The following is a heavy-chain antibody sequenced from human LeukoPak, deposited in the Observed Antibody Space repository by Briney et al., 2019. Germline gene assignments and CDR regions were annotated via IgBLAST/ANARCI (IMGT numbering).Heavy chain of an antibody. CDR1: GFTFSSYG. CDR2: ISHDGSGK. Sequence: GGSLRLSCAASGFTFSSYGMHWVRQAPGKGLEWVAVISHDGSGKYYLDSVKGRFTISRDNSKNTLYLQMNSLRAEDTAVYYCAKEIRDFSGYDSWGQGTLVTVSS. V-gene: IGHV3-30*18. CDR3: AKEIRDFSGYDS. J-gene: IGHJ5*02. D-gene: IGHD5-12*01.